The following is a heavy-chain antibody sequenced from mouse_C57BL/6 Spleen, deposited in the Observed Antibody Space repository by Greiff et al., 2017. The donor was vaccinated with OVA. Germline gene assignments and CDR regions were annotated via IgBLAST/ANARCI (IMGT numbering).Heavy chain of an antibody. D-gene: IGHD2-1*01. CDR1: GYTFTSYW. Sequence: QVQLKQPGAELVRPGSSVKLSCKASGYTFTSYWMHWVKQRPIQGLEWIGNIDPSDSETHYNQKFKDKATLTVDKSSSTAYMQLSSLTSEDSAVYYCARGYGNYVSYFDYWGQGTTLTVSS. CDR3: ARGYGNYVSYFDY. J-gene: IGHJ2*01. CDR2: IDPSDSET. V-gene: IGHV1-52*01.